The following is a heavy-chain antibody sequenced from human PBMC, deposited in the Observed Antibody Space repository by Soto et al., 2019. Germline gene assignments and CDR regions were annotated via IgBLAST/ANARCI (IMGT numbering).Heavy chain of an antibody. CDR2: INQGGSEN. D-gene: IGHD3-22*01. CDR3: ARDRGNGYYGQDTWGMDV. V-gene: IGHV3-7*05. CDR1: GLTISTYW. J-gene: IGHJ6*02. Sequence: EVQLVESGGGLVQPGGSLRLSCGVSGLTISTYWMSWVRRTPGKGLEWVGNINQGGSENFYAGSVRGRFSISRDNARNTVYLQMKSLRAADTAVYFCARDRGNGYYGQDTWGMDVWGQGTTVTVSS.